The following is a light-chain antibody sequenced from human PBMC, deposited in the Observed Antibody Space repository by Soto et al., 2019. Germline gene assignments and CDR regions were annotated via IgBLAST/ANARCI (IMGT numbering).Light chain of an antibody. Sequence: DIQMTQSPSTLSASVGDRVTITCRASQSISVWLAWYQQRPGTAPKLLIYKASTLESGVTSRFSGSGSGTEFTLTISILQPDDFATYYCQQYINNPLTFGGGTKVEIK. V-gene: IGKV1-5*03. CDR2: KAS. CDR1: QSISVW. CDR3: QQYINNPLT. J-gene: IGKJ4*01.